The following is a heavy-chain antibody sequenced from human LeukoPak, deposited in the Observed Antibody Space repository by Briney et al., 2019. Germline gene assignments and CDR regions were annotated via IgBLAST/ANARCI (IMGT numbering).Heavy chain of an antibody. J-gene: IGHJ4*02. CDR1: GFTVSNNY. V-gene: IGHV3-53*01. CDR2: IYSAGTT. Sequence: QPGGSLRLSCAASGFTVSNNYMSWVRQAPGKGLEWVSIIYSAGTTYYADSVKGRFTISRDNSKNTLYLQMNSLRAEDTAVYYCARVLGYDSSGSYRGCFDFWGQGTLVTVSS. D-gene: IGHD3-22*01. CDR3: ARVLGYDSSGSYRGCFDF.